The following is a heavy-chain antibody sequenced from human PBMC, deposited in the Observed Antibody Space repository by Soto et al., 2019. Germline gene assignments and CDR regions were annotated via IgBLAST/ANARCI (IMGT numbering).Heavy chain of an antibody. D-gene: IGHD5-12*01. V-gene: IGHV6-1*01. Sequence: SQTLSLTCAISGDSVSSNSAAWNWIRQSPSRGLEWLARTYYRSKWYNDYAVSVKSRMTINPDTSKNQFSLQLSSVTPEDTAVYYCARSSTSAWYSVDYWGQGTLVTVSS. CDR3: ARSSTSAWYSVDY. CDR2: TYYRSKWYN. CDR1: GDSVSSNSAA. J-gene: IGHJ4*02.